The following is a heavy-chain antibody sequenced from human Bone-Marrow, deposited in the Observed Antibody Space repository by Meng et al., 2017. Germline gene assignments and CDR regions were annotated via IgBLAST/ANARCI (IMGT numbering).Heavy chain of an antibody. D-gene: IGHD4-23*01. CDR2: INPNNGDT. CDR3: ARDENISLGKLFGDY. V-gene: IGHV1-2*06. Sequence: ASVKVSCKPSGYTFTAYYIHWVRQAPGQGLEWMGHINPNNGDTLYAQKFQGRVSMTSDTSISTVYVELSGLRSDDTAVYYCARDENISLGKLFGDYWGRGTLVTVSS. CDR1: GYTFTAYY. J-gene: IGHJ4*02.